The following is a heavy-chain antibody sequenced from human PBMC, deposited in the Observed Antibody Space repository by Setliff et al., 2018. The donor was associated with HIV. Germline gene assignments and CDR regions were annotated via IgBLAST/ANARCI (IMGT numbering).Heavy chain of an antibody. Sequence: LSLTCTVSGGSITSNDYYWGWIRQPPGKGLEWIGTIFHTGNTYYSPSLKSRVTLLVDTSKNQFSLKLNSVSAADTAVYYCGRLTGYCRDGSCYDGPYYFDHWAQGTLVTVSS. J-gene: IGHJ4*02. V-gene: IGHV4-39*07. CDR2: IFHTGNT. CDR1: GGSITSNDYY. D-gene: IGHD2-15*01. CDR3: GRLTGYCRDGSCYDGPYYFDH.